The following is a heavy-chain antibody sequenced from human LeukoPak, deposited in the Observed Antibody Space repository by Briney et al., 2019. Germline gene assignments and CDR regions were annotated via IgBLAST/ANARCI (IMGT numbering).Heavy chain of an antibody. CDR3: ARGRRWLQPPSFDY. Sequence: SETLSLTCTVSGGSISTYYWTWIRQPPGKGLEWIGYIYYTGSTKQNPSLKSRVTISVDTSKNQFSLKLSSVTAADTAVYYCARGRRWLQPPSFDYWGQGTLVTVPS. CDR2: IYYTGST. CDR1: GGSISTYY. J-gene: IGHJ4*02. D-gene: IGHD5-24*01. V-gene: IGHV4-59*12.